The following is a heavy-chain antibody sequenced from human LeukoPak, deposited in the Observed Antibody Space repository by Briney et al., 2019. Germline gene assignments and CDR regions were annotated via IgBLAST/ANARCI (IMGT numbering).Heavy chain of an antibody. J-gene: IGHJ5*02. CDR3: AKGYGSSGSTPFDP. CDR1: GFTFSSYA. D-gene: IGHD3-22*01. CDR2: ISYDGSNK. Sequence: GGSLRLSCAASGFTFSSYAMHWVRQAPGKGLEWVAVISYDGSNKYYADSVKGRFTISRDNSKNTLYLQMNSLRAEDTAVYYCAKGYGSSGSTPFDPWGQGTLVTVSS. V-gene: IGHV3-30*04.